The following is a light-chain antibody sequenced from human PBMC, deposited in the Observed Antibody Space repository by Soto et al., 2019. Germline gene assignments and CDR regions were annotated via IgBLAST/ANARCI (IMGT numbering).Light chain of an antibody. V-gene: IGKV1-9*01. CDR3: QQLNSYPRT. Sequence: IQLTQSPSSLSASVGDRVTITCRASQAMSNYLAWYQQKPEKAPKVLIYAASNLQSGVPSRFSGSGSGTDFTLTISSLQPEDFATYYCQQLNSYPRTFGQGTKVEVK. CDR1: QAMSNY. J-gene: IGKJ1*01. CDR2: AAS.